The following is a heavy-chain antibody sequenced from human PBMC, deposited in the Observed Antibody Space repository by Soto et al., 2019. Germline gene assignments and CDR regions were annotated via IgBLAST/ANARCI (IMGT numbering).Heavy chain of an antibody. J-gene: IGHJ3*01. CDR2: ISHDGNNK. V-gene: IGHV3-30*18. D-gene: IGHD5-18*01. CDR3: VKGDLDTAVVNSPDAFDF. Sequence: GGSLGLGCEACGFIFSDFGMHGARQAPGKGREWVAVISHDGNNKYYAQSVKGRFTISRDNSKNTLFLNMDSLRPEDTAVYHCVKGDLDTAVVNSPDAFDFWGPGTMVTVSS. CDR1: GFIFSDFG.